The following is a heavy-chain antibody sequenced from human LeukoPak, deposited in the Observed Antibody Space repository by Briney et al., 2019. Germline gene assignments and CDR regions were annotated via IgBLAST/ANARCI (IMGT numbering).Heavy chain of an antibody. CDR3: ARTSITMVRGVNDI. Sequence: SETLSLTCTVSGGSISSSSYYWGWIRQPPGKGLEWIGSIYYSGSTYYNPSLKSRVTISVDTSKNQFSLKLSSVTAADTAVYYCARTSITMVRGVNDIWGQGTMVTVSS. CDR1: GGSISSSSYY. V-gene: IGHV4-39*07. CDR2: IYYSGST. J-gene: IGHJ3*02. D-gene: IGHD3-10*01.